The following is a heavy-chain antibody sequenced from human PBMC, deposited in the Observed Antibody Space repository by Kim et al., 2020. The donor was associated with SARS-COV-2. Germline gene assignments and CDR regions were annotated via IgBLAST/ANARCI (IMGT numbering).Heavy chain of an antibody. D-gene: IGHD6-13*01. CDR3: ARVIRAAAVD. CDR2: ST. Sequence: STNYNPSLKSRVTISVDTSKNQFSLKLSSVTAADTAVYYCARVIRAAAVDWGQGTLVTVSS. V-gene: IGHV4-59*01. J-gene: IGHJ4*02.